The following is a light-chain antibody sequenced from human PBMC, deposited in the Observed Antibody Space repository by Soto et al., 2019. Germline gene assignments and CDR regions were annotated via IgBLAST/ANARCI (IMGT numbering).Light chain of an antibody. Sequence: DIVMTQSPDSLAVSLGERATINGKSSQSVLYSSNNLNYLGWYQQKAGQPPKLLIYLASTRGSGVPDRFSASGSGAYFTLTIDSLQAEDVAIYYCQQYLSSPFTFGQGTKLEIK. CDR1: QSVLYSSNNLNY. J-gene: IGKJ2*01. CDR2: LAS. V-gene: IGKV4-1*01. CDR3: QQYLSSPFT.